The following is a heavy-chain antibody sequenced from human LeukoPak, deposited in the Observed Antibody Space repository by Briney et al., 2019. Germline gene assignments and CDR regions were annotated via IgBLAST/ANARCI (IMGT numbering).Heavy chain of an antibody. CDR3: ARAPLFFRSGQGLYYYYMDV. J-gene: IGHJ6*03. CDR1: GGSISSGNYY. Sequence: SETLSLTCTVSGGSISSGNYYWSWIRQPPGKGLEWIGRIYTSGSTNYNPSLKSRVTMSVDTSKNQFSLKLSSVTAADTAVYYCARAPLFFRSGQGLYYYYMDVWGKGTTVTVSS. D-gene: IGHD3-3*01. V-gene: IGHV4-61*02. CDR2: IYTSGST.